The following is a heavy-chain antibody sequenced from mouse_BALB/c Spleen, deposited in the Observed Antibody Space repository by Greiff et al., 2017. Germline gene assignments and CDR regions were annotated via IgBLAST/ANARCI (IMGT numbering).Heavy chain of an antibody. V-gene: IGHV5-17*02. J-gene: IGHJ3*01. Sequence: EVQGVESGGGLVQPGGSRKLSCAASGFTFSSFGMHWVRQAPEKGLEWVAYISSGSSTIYYADTVKGRFTISRDNPKNTLFLQMTSLRSEDTAMYDGARRHDMGAWFAYWGQGTRVTVSA. CDR1: GFTFSSFG. CDR3: ARRHDMGAWFAY. D-gene: IGHD1-1*02. CDR2: ISSGSSTI.